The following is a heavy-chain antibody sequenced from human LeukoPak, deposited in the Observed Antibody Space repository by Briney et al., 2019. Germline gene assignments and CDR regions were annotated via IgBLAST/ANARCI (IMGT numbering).Heavy chain of an antibody. CDR3: ARGVYGSGSYYNIPHYYYYYYMDV. CDR2: INHSGST. D-gene: IGHD3-10*01. V-gene: IGHV4-34*01. CDR1: GGSFSGYY. J-gene: IGHJ6*03. Sequence: SETLSLTCAVYGGSFSGYYWSWIRQPPGRGLEWIGEINHSGSTNYNPSLKSRVTISVDTSKNQFSLKLSSVTAADTGVYYCARGVYGSGSYYNIPHYYYYYYMDVWGKGTTVTISS.